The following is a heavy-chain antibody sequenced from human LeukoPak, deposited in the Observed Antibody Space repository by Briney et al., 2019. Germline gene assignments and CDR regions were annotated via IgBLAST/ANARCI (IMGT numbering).Heavy chain of an antibody. V-gene: IGHV4-30-4*08. CDR3: AREDIVVVPTAMDYYFYYMDV. CDR1: GGSISSSSYY. D-gene: IGHD2-2*01. CDR2: IYYSGST. J-gene: IGHJ6*03. Sequence: PSETLSLTCTVSGGSISSSSYYWGWIRQPPGEGLEWIGYIYYSGSTYYNPSLKSRVTISVDTSKNQFSLKLSSVTAADTAVYYCAREDIVVVPTAMDYYFYYMDVWGKGTTVTVSS.